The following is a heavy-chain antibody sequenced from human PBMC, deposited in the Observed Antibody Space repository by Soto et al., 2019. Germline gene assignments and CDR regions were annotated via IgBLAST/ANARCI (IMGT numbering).Heavy chain of an antibody. CDR2: INHSGST. D-gene: IGHD6-13*01. CDR3: ARGRVRGIAAAGTGGWFDP. CDR1: GGSFSGYY. J-gene: IGHJ5*02. Sequence: QVQLQQWGAGLLKPSETLSLTCAVYGGSFSGYYWSWIRQPPGKGLEWIGEINHSGSTNYNPSLKSRVTRSVDTSKNQFSLKRSAVTAADTAVYYCARGRVRGIAAAGTGGWFDPWGQGTLVTVSS. V-gene: IGHV4-34*01.